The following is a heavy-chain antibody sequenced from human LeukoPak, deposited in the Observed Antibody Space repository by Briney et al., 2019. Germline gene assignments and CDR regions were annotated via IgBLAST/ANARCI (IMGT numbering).Heavy chain of an antibody. D-gene: IGHD3-10*01. J-gene: IGHJ6*03. CDR1: GYTFTTYD. V-gene: IGHV1-46*01. CDR2: INPSGGST. Sequence: ASVKVSCKASGYTFTTYDINWVRQAPGQGLEWMGLINPSGGSTNYAQKFQGRVTMTRDTSTSTVYMELSSLRSEDTAVYYCARGPRITLIRGGQWYYYMDVWGKGTMVTISS. CDR3: ARGPRITLIRGGQWYYYMDV.